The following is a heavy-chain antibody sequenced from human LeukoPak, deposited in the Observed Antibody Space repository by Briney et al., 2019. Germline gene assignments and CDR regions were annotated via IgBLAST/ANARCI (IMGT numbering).Heavy chain of an antibody. V-gene: IGHV1-69*04. CDR3: AREGYCSSTSCYANWSDP. Sequence: SVKVSCKASGGTFSSYAIIWVRQAPGQGLEWMGRIIPIRGIANYAQKFQGRVTITADKSTSTAYMELSSLRSEDTAVYYCAREGYCSSTSCYANWSDPWGQGTLVTVSS. D-gene: IGHD2-2*01. CDR2: IIPIRGIA. J-gene: IGHJ5*02. CDR1: GGTFSSYA.